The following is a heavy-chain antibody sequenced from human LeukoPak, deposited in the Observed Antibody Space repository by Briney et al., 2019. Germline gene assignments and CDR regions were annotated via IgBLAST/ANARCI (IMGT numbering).Heavy chain of an antibody. D-gene: IGHD2-2*02. CDR3: ARDGGYCSSTSCYTLLFDY. CDR1: GGTFSSYA. Sequence: SVKVSCKASGGTFSSYAISWVRQAPGQGLEWMGGIIPIFGTANYAQKFQGRVTITADESTSTAYMELSSLRSEDTAVYYCARDGGYCSSTSCYTLLFDYWGQGTLVTVSS. CDR2: IIPIFGTA. V-gene: IGHV1-69*13. J-gene: IGHJ4*02.